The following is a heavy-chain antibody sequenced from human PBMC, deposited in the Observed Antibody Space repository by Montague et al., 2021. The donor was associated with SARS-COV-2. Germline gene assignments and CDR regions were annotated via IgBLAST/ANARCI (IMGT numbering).Heavy chain of an antibody. CDR2: IYHSGYT. CDR1: GASISGYF. CDR3: ASALVYGLRVVDY. Sequence: SETLSLTCTVSGASISGYFWSWIRQPPGKGLEWVGDIYHSGYTDYKPSLESRLTMSVDSSKNQFSLKMNSVTAADTAIYYCASALVYGLRVVDYWGRGTLVTVSS. D-gene: IGHD2-8*01. J-gene: IGHJ4*02. V-gene: IGHV4-59*12.